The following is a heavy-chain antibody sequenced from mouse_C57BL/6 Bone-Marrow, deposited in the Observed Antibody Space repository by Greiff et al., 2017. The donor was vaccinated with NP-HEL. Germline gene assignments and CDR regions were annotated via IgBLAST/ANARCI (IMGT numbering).Heavy chain of an antibody. CDR2: IHPSDSDT. Sequence: QVQLQQPGAELVKPGASVKVSCKASGYTFTSYWMHWVKQRPGQGLEWIGGIHPSDSDTNYNQKFKGKATLTVDKSSSTAYMQLSSLTSEDSAVYYCSISPYNDYADYAMDYWGQGTAVTVSS. J-gene: IGHJ4*01. CDR3: SISPYNDYADYAMDY. D-gene: IGHD2-4*01. CDR1: GYTFTSYW. V-gene: IGHV1-74*01.